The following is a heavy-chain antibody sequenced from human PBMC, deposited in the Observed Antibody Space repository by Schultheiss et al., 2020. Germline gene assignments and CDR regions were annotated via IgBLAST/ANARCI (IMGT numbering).Heavy chain of an antibody. V-gene: IGHV3-33*08. Sequence: GGSLRLSCAASGFTFSSYGMHWVRQAPGKGLEWVAVIWYDGSNKYYADSVKGRFTISRDNSKNTLYLQMNSLRPEDTAVYYCARSCSGGTCSGTIFDSWGQGTLVTVSS. CDR2: IWYDGSNK. CDR3: ARSCSGGTCSGTIFDS. J-gene: IGHJ4*02. D-gene: IGHD2-15*01. CDR1: GFTFSSYG.